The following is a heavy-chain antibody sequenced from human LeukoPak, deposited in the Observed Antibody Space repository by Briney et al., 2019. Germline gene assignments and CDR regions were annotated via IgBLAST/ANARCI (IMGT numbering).Heavy chain of an antibody. V-gene: IGHV4-34*01. Sequence: PSETLSLTCAVYGGSFSGYYWSWIRQPPGKGLEWIGEINHSGSTNYNPSLKSRVTISVDTSKNQFSLKLSSVTAADTAVYYCAGGPRYYDFWSGYYVVEPMDVWGKGTTVTVSS. CDR2: INHSGST. J-gene: IGHJ6*03. D-gene: IGHD3-3*01. CDR1: GGSFSGYY. CDR3: AGGPRYYDFWSGYYVVEPMDV.